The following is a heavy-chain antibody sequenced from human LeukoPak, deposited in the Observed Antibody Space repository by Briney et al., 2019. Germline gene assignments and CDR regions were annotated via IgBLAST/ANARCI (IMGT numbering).Heavy chain of an antibody. D-gene: IGHD3-16*02. CDR3: AKRTTSGGVIVDN. CDR2: IGGVGGST. Sequence: PGGSLRLSCAASGFTFSSYGMSWVRQAPGKGLEWVSDIGGVGGSTYYADSVKGRFTISRDNSKSTLYLQMYSLRAEDTAVYYCAKRTTSGGVIVDNWGQGTLVTVSS. J-gene: IGHJ4*02. V-gene: IGHV3-23*01. CDR1: GFTFSSYG.